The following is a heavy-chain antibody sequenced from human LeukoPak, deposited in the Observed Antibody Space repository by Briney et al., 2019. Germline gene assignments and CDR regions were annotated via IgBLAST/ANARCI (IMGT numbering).Heavy chain of an antibody. V-gene: IGHV3-49*04. Sequence: GGSLRLSCTGSGFTFADYALSWVRQAPGQGLEWVGFIRSKAYTGTTDYAASVKGRFTVSRDDSKSIAYLQMNSLKTEDTAVYYCTRALRMAVAGIRYYFDYWGQGTLVTASS. D-gene: IGHD6-19*01. CDR3: TRALRMAVAGIRYYFDY. J-gene: IGHJ4*02. CDR1: GFTFADYA. CDR2: IRSKAYTGTT.